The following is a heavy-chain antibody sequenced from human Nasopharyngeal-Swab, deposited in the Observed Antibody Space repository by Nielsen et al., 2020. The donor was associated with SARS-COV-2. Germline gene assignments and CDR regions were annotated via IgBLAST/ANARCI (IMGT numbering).Heavy chain of an antibody. Sequence: ASVKVSCKASGYTFTDYYLHWVRQAPGQGLEWMGWMKPSSGGTNYAQKFQGRVTMTRDTSISTGYMELSRLTSDDTAVYYCARDDYGDYGYFGHWGQGTLVTVSS. CDR2: MKPSSGGT. CDR3: ARDDYGDYGYFGH. D-gene: IGHD4-17*01. CDR1: GYTFTDYY. V-gene: IGHV1-2*02. J-gene: IGHJ4*02.